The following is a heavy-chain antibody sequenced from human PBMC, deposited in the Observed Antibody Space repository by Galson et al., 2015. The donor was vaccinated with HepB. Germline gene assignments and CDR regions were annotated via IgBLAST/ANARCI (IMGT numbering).Heavy chain of an antibody. CDR2: VSPHNGKT. J-gene: IGHJ4*02. CDR3: ARDYDTLSGLTGYYFDL. Sequence: SCKASGYTFTSYAMSWFRQAPGRGPEWMGWVSPHNGKTNYAQKFQARISMTIQTSTSTAYMELRNLTSGDTAFYYCARDYDTLSGLTGYYFDLWGQGTLVTVSS. V-gene: IGHV1-18*04. D-gene: IGHD3-9*01. CDR1: GYTFTSYA.